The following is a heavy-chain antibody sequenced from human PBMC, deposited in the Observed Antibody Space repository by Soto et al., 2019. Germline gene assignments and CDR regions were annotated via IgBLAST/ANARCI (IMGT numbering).Heavy chain of an antibody. CDR2: INPSGGST. V-gene: IGHV1-46*03. CDR3: ARNYDILTGYDYGMDV. CDR1: GDTFSSYY. J-gene: IGHJ6*02. D-gene: IGHD3-9*01. Sequence: ASLKVSCKASGDTFSSYYMHWVRQAPGQGLEWMGIINPSGGSTSYAQKFQGRVTMTRDTSTSTVYMELSSLRSEDTAVYYCARNYDILTGYDYGMDVWGQGTTVTVSS.